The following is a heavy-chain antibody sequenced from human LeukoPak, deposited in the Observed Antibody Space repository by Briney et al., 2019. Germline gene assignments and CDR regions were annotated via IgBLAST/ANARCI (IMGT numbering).Heavy chain of an antibody. V-gene: IGHV3-7*01. CDR3: ARDRIFKGGSYFFDY. CDR1: GFTFSSYG. J-gene: IGHJ4*02. Sequence: GGSLRLSCAASGFTFSSYGMHWVRQAPGKGLEWVAHIKSDGSENYYVDSLKGRFTISRDNAKNSLYLQMNSLRAEDTAMYYCARDRIFKGGSYFFDYWGQGTLVTVSS. D-gene: IGHD2-21*01. CDR2: IKSDGSEN.